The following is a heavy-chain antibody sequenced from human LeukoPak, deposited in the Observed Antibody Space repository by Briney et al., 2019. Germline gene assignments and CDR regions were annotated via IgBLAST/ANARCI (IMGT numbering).Heavy chain of an antibody. CDR3: VRDRGRASVDY. CDR2: IKQDASEE. V-gene: IGHV3-7*01. J-gene: IGHJ4*02. CDR1: GFTFDGYW. D-gene: IGHD1-26*01. Sequence: GGSLRVSCAASGFTFDGYWISWVRQAPGKGLEWVANIKQDASEEYYVDSVKGRFTISRDNAKNSLYLQMNSLRAEDTAVYYCVRDRGRASVDYWGQGTLVTVSS.